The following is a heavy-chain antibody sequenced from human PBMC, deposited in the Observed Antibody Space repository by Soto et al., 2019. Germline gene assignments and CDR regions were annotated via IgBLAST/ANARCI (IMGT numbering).Heavy chain of an antibody. CDR1: ADTFSSYW. D-gene: IGHD2-21*02. V-gene: IGHV5-51*01. CDR3: ARIRKNCGGDCYALEY. J-gene: IGHJ4*02. CDR2: MFLGGSDT. Sequence: GESLKISCQGSADTFSSYWIGWVRQMPGKGLEWLGIMFLGGSDTRYSPSFQGRVNISADKSITTAYLQWNSLKASDTAIYYCARIRKNCGGDCYALEYWGQGTLVTVSS.